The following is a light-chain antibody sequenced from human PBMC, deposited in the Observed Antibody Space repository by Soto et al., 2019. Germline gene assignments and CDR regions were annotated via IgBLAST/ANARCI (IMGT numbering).Light chain of an antibody. Sequence: EIVMTQSPATLSVSPGDTATLSCRASPAVSSNLAWYQQKPGQAPRLLMYGASTRATGIPARFSGSGSGTDFTLTISSLQSEDFAVYYCQQYNNWPPLTFGGGTKVEMK. CDR2: GAS. CDR3: QQYNNWPPLT. V-gene: IGKV3-15*01. CDR1: PAVSSN. J-gene: IGKJ4*01.